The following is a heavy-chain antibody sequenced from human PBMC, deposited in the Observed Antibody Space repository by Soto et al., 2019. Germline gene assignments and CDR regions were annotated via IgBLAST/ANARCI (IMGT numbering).Heavy chain of an antibody. CDR2: INHSGST. Sequence: SETLSLTCTVSGGSISSINWWSLVRQPAGKGLEWIGEINHSGSTNYNPSLKSRVTISVDTSKNQFSLKLSSVTAADTAVYYCASQQSYGQPDYWGQGTLVTSPQ. CDR1: GGSISSINW. D-gene: IGHD4-17*01. V-gene: IGHV4-4*02. J-gene: IGHJ4*02. CDR3: ASQQSYGQPDY.